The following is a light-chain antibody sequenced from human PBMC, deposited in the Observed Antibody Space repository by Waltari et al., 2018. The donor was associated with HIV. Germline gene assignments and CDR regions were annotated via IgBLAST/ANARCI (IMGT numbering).Light chain of an antibody. CDR3: SSYTTTSTLYV. Sequence: QSTLTQPASVSWSPGQSVTISCTGISSDIDVYKYFSWYQQHPGKAPKLLIYDVSNRPSVVSHRFSGSKSANTASLTISGLQAEDEADYYCSSYTTTSTLYVFGTGTKVTV. CDR2: DVS. J-gene: IGLJ1*01. CDR1: SSDIDVYKY. V-gene: IGLV2-14*03.